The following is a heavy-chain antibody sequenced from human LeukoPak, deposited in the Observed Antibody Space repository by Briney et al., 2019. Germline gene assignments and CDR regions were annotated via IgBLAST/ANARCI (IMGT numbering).Heavy chain of an antibody. D-gene: IGHD3-3*01. CDR2: IYYSGST. J-gene: IGHJ5*02. Sequence: SETLSLTCTVSGGSISSYYWSWIRQPPGKGLEWIGYIYYSGSTNYNPSLKSRVTISVDTSKNQFSLKLSSVTAADTAVYYCARAGTWYYDFWSGTPGWFDPWGQGTLVTVSS. CDR3: ARAGTWYYDFWSGTPGWFDP. V-gene: IGHV4-59*01. CDR1: GGSISSYY.